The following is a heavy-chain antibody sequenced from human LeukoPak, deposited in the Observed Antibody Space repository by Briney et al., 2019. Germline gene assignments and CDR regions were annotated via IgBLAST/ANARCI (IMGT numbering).Heavy chain of an antibody. D-gene: IGHD2-21*01. J-gene: IGHJ3*02. V-gene: IGHV1-18*01. CDR1: GYTFTSYG. CDR3: ARAGAVVVGAFDI. Sequence: GASVKVSCKASGYTFTSYGISWVRQAPGQGLEWMGWISAYNGNTNYAQKFQGRVTITADESTSTAYMELSSLRSEDTAVYYCARAGAVVVGAFDIWGQGTMVTVSS. CDR2: ISAYNGNT.